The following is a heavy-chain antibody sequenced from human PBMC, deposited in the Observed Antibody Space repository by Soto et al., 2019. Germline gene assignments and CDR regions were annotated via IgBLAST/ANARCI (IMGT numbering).Heavy chain of an antibody. D-gene: IGHD3-22*01. J-gene: IGHJ6*02. CDR1: GYTFTSYG. V-gene: IGHV1-18*01. CDR3: ARDRDTRIVVVTEDIDL. CDR2: ISAYNGNT. Sequence: QVQLVQSGAEVKKPGASVKVSCKASGYTFTSYGISWVRQAPGQGLEWMGWISAYNGNTNYAQKLQGRVTMTTNTSTSKDYMELGSLRSADTGVYCCARDRDTRIVVVTEDIDLWGQGTTVTVSS.